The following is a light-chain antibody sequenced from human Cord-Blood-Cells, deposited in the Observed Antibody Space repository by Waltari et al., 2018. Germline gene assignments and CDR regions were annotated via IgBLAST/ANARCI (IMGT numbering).Light chain of an antibody. J-gene: IGLJ3*02. V-gene: IGLV2-14*01. CDR1: NSDVGGYNY. CDR2: DVS. CDR3: SSYTSSSTLV. Sequence: QSALTQPASVSGSPGQSITISCTGTNSDVGGYNYVSWYQQHPGKAPKLMIYDVSKRPSGASNRFSGSKSGNTASLTISGLQAEDEADYYCSSYTSSSTLVFGGGTKLTVL.